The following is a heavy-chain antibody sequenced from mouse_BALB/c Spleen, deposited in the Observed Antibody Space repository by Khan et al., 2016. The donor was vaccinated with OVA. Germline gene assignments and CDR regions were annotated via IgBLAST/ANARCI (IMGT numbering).Heavy chain of an antibody. CDR1: GFTFSDYY. D-gene: IGHD2-13*01. J-gene: IGHJ3*01. CDR3: ARGYFGDPFAY. CDR2: ISDGGSYT. V-gene: IGHV5-4*02. Sequence: EVELVESGGGLVKPGGSLKLSCAASGFTFSDYYMYWVRQTPEKRLEWVATISDGGSYTYYPDRVKGQFTISRDDAKNLLYLQMSSLKSEDTAMYYCARGYFGDPFAYWGQGTLVTVSA.